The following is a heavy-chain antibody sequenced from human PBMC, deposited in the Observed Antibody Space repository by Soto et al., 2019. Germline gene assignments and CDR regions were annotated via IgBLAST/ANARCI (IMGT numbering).Heavy chain of an antibody. V-gene: IGHV1-69*06. Sequence: SLNVAWKGAGGANSSYAISWLRQAHGQGLEWMGGIIPIFGTANYAQKFQGRVTITADKSTSTAYMELSSLRSEDTAVYYCARAVVGATAYDYWAQGTLVTVSS. CDR2: IIPIFGTA. CDR3: ARAVVGATAYDY. CDR1: GGANSSYA. J-gene: IGHJ4*02. D-gene: IGHD1-26*01.